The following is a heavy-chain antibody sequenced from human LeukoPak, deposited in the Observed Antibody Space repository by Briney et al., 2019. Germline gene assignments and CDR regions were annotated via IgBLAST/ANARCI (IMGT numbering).Heavy chain of an antibody. D-gene: IGHD4-17*01. CDR1: GGSFSGYY. Sequence: SETLSLTCAVYGGSFSGYYWSWIRQPPGKGLEWIGEINHSGSTNYNPSLKSRVTISVDTSKNQFSLKLSSVTAADTAVYYCAKAYGDSRFDPWGQGTLVTVSS. CDR2: INHSGST. CDR3: AKAYGDSRFDP. J-gene: IGHJ5*02. V-gene: IGHV4-34*01.